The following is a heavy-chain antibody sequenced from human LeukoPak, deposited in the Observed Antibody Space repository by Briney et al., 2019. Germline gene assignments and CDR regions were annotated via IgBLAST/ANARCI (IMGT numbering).Heavy chain of an antibody. CDR1: GGSISSGDHY. J-gene: IGHJ4*02. Sequence: SETLSLTCSVSGGSISSGDHYWSWIRQPPGKGLEWIGYIHYSGSTYYNPSLKSRFTISVDTSKNQFSLKLSSVTAADTAVYYCAREASRSGSYYFDYWGQGTLVTVSS. CDR2: IHYSGST. D-gene: IGHD3-10*01. V-gene: IGHV4-30-4*01. CDR3: AREASRSGSYYFDY.